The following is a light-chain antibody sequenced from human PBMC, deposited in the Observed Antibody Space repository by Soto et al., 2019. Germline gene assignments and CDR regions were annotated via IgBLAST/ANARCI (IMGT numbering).Light chain of an antibody. CDR3: QQYNSDSRA. J-gene: IGKJ1*01. CDR1: QSISSW. Sequence: DIQMTQSPSTLSASVGDRVTITCRASQSISSWLAWYQQKPGKAPKRLIYKASSLESGVPSRFSGSGSVTEFTLTISSLQPDDFAAYYCQQYNSDSRAFGQGTKVEIK. CDR2: KAS. V-gene: IGKV1-5*03.